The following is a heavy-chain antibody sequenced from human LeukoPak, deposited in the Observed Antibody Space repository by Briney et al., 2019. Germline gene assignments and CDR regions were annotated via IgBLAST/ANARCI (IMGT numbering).Heavy chain of an antibody. Sequence: ASVTVSCKACGYTFTSNYMHWVRQAPGQGPEWMGVISPSGGSTTYAQKFQGRVTLTRDMSTSTDYLELSSLRSEDTAVYYCARVKADTAMVTVYYYYYMDVWGKGTTVTVSS. CDR2: ISPSGGST. CDR3: ARVKADTAMVTVYYYYYMDV. J-gene: IGHJ6*03. V-gene: IGHV1-46*01. D-gene: IGHD5-18*01. CDR1: GYTFTSNY.